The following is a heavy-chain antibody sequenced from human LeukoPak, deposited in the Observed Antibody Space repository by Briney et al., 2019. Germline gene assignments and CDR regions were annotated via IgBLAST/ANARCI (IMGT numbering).Heavy chain of an antibody. CDR3: ARINDLDYYYYYYMDV. V-gene: IGHV4-59*12. CDR1: GGSISSYY. Sequence: SETLSLTCTVSGGSISSYYWSWIRQPPGKGLEWIGYIYYSGITYYNPSLKSRVTISVDTSKNQVSLKLSSVTAADTAVYYCARINDLDYYYYYYMDVWGKETTVTVSS. J-gene: IGHJ6*03. CDR2: IYYSGIT.